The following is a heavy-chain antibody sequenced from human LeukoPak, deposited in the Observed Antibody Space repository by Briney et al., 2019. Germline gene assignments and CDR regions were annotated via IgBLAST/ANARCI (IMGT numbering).Heavy chain of an antibody. V-gene: IGHV3-33*06. CDR1: KFTFSHYG. CDR2: IWSDGTNQ. D-gene: IGHD4-11*01. CDR3: AKDAQRGFDYSNSLEY. J-gene: IGHJ4*02. Sequence: PGSSLRLSCAASKFTFSHYGMHWVRQATGKGLQWVAVIWSDGTNQYYADSVKGRFTISRDNSNKMVYLQMNSLRADDTGVYYCAKDAQRGFDYSNSLEYWGQGALVIASS.